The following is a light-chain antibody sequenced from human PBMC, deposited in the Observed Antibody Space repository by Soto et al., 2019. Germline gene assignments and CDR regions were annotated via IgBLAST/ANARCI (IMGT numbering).Light chain of an antibody. CDR2: KAS. CDR1: QTISSW. J-gene: IGKJ1*01. Sequence: DIHMTQSPSTLSGSVGDRVTITSLASQTISSWLAWYQQKPGKAPKLLIYKASTLKSGVPSRFSGSGSGTEFTLTISSLQPDDFATYYCQHYNSYSEAFGQGTKVDI. CDR3: QHYNSYSEA. V-gene: IGKV1-5*03.